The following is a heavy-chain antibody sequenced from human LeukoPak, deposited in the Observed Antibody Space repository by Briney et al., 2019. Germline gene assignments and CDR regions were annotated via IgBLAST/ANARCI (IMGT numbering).Heavy chain of an antibody. Sequence: SETLSLTCTVSGGSISSSSYYWGWIRQPPGKGLEWIGSIYYSGSTYYNPSLKSRVTISVDTSKNQFSLKLSSVTAADTAVYYCASGWYDYVWGPYAFDIWGQGTMVTVSS. J-gene: IGHJ3*02. D-gene: IGHD3-16*01. V-gene: IGHV4-39*01. CDR3: ASGWYDYVWGPYAFDI. CDR1: GGSISSSSYY. CDR2: IYYSGST.